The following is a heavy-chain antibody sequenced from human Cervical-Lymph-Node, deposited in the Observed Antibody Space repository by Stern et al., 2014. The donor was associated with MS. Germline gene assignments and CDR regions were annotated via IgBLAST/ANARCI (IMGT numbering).Heavy chain of an antibody. D-gene: IGHD6-19*01. Sequence: QLVESGGGLVQPGRSLRLSCAASGFTFDDYAMHWVRQAPGKGLEWVSGISWNSGSIGYADSVKGRFTISRDNAKNSLYLQMNSLRAEDTALYYCAKDMSSGWRVTRFDYWGQGTLVTVSS. CDR1: GFTFDDYA. J-gene: IGHJ4*02. V-gene: IGHV3-9*01. CDR3: AKDMSSGWRVTRFDY. CDR2: ISWNSGSI.